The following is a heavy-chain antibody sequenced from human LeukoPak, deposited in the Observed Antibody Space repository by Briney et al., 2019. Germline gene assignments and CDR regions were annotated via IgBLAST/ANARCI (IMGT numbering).Heavy chain of an antibody. Sequence: GGSLRLSCAAFGVAVSGYWMNWVRQAPGKGLVWVARINSDGSSTSHADSVKGRFTISRDNAKNTLYLQMNSLRVDDTAVYYCARDPKYGDLDYWGLGTLVTVSS. CDR3: ARDPKYGDLDY. CDR1: GVAVSGYW. V-gene: IGHV3-74*01. J-gene: IGHJ4*02. CDR2: INSDGSST. D-gene: IGHD4-17*01.